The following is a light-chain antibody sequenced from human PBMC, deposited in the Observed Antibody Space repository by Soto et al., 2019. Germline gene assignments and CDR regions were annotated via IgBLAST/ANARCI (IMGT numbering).Light chain of an antibody. V-gene: IGLV2-14*03. J-gene: IGLJ1*01. CDR3: SSFIPSTSYV. CDR1: SSDVGSYNT. CDR2: DVN. Sequence: QSALTQPASVSGSPRQSIAISCTGTSSDVGSYNTVSWYQQYPGKAPKLMIPDVNNRPSGISHRFSGSKSGNTASLTSSGLQAEDEADYYCSSFIPSTSYVFGTGTKLTVL.